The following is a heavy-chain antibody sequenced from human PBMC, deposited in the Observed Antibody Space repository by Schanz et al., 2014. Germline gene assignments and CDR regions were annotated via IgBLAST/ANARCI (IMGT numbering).Heavy chain of an antibody. Sequence: EVQLVESGGGLVQPGGSLRLSCAVSGFIVRSNYMTWVRQAPGKGLEWVSFVHPGGSTYYPDSVKGRFTISRDSSKNTLYLQMTSLRPEDTPVYYCTADLWFGAVWGVWWGQGTLVTVSS. V-gene: IGHV3-66*01. CDR1: GFIVRSNY. J-gene: IGHJ4*02. D-gene: IGHD3-10*01. CDR3: TADLWFGAVWGVW. CDR2: VHPGGST.